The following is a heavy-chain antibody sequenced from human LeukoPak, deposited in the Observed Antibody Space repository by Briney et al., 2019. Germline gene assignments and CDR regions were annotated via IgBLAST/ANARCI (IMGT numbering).Heavy chain of an antibody. CDR1: GYSISSGYY. CDR2: IYHSGST. Sequence: PSETLSLTCTVSGYSISSGYYWGWIRQPPGKGLEWIGSIYHSGSTYYNPSLKSRVTISVDTSKNQFSLKLSSVTAADTAVYYCAGSPTGYYYYYYYMDVWGKGTTVTISS. D-gene: IGHD3-9*01. J-gene: IGHJ6*03. CDR3: AGSPTGYYYYYYYMDV. V-gene: IGHV4-38-2*02.